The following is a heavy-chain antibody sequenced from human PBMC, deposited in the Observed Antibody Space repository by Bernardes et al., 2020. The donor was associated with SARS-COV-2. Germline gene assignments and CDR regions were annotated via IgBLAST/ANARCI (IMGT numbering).Heavy chain of an antibody. D-gene: IGHD3-10*01. CDR2: ITHSGTT. CDR3: ARGFVEQRSSLNFDY. V-gene: IGHV4-34*01. CDR1: GGSFSGYY. J-gene: IGHJ4*02. Sequence: SESLSLTCAVYGGSFSGYYWTWIRQPPGKGLEWIGEITHSGTTYYDPSLKSRVTITVDTSKNQFSLRLNSVTDADTAVYYCARGFVEQRSSLNFDYWGQGMLVTVSS.